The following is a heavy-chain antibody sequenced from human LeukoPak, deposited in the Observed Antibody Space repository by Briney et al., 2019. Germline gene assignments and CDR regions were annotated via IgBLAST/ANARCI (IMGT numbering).Heavy chain of an antibody. CDR3: AKVRWDNSGWYYLDY. V-gene: IGHV3-7*01. Sequence: GGSLRLSCAASGFTFSNYAMHWVRQAPGKGLEWVANIKGDGSEKYYVDSVKGRFTISRDNAKNSLYLQMNSLRAEDTAVYYCAKVRWDNSGWYYLDYWGQGTLVTVSS. CDR1: GFTFSNYA. J-gene: IGHJ4*02. D-gene: IGHD6-19*01. CDR2: IKGDGSEK.